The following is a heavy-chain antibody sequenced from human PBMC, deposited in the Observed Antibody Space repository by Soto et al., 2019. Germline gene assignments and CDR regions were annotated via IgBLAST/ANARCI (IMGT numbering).Heavy chain of an antibody. J-gene: IGHJ4*02. D-gene: IGHD3-3*01. V-gene: IGHV5-51*01. Sequence: GESLKISCKGSGYNFAGYWIAWVRQMPGKGLELMGIIYPSDSDTRYRPSFQGQVTISADKSISSAYLQWSSLRASDTAMYYCARGGVSTRTFDYWGQGTPVIVSS. CDR1: GYNFAGYW. CDR3: ARGGVSTRTFDY. CDR2: IYPSDSDT.